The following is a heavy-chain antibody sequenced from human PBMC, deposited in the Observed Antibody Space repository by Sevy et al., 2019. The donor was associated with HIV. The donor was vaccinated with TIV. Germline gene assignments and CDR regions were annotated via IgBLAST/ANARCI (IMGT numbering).Heavy chain of an antibody. CDR3: ARAPYCGGDCYFLDY. CDR1: GFTFSSYA. Sequence: GGSLRLSCAASGFTFSSYAMHWVRQAPGKGLEWVAVISYDGSNKYYADSVKGRFTISRDNSKNTLYLQMNSLRAEETAVYYCARAPYCGGDCYFLDYWGQGTLVTVSS. J-gene: IGHJ4*02. V-gene: IGHV3-30*04. CDR2: ISYDGSNK. D-gene: IGHD2-21*02.